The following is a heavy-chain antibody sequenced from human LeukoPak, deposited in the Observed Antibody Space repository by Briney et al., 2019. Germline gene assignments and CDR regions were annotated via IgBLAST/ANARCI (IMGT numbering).Heavy chain of an antibody. V-gene: IGHV4-59*01. J-gene: IGHJ4*02. Sequence: SETLSLTCTVSGDSISSYYWSWIRQSPGKGLEWIAYIHYSGSTNYNPSLKSRLTTSVDTSKNLFSLKLNSVTTADTAVYYCAAAGAYNYRLAYWGQGTLVTVSS. CDR3: AAAGAYNYRLAY. CDR1: GDSISSYY. CDR2: IHYSGST. D-gene: IGHD5-24*01.